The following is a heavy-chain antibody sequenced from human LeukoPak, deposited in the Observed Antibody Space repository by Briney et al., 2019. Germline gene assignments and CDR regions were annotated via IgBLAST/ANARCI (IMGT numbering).Heavy chain of an antibody. V-gene: IGHV3-7*01. CDR3: ATSHDSSGNN. CDR2: INQDGGAK. J-gene: IGHJ4*02. D-gene: IGHD3-22*01. CDR1: GFTFSSNW. Sequence: GGSLRLSCAAYGFTFSSNWIAWLRQGPGKGLEWVGNINQDGGAKFSVDSVKGRFTISRDNARNSLYLQMNNLRVEDTGIYYCATSHDSSGNNWGQGTLVTVSS.